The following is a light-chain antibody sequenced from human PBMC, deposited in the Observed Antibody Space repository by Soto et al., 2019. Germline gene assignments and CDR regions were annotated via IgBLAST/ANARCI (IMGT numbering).Light chain of an antibody. CDR2: STN. V-gene: IGLV1-44*01. CDR1: SSNIGSNA. Sequence: QSVLTQPPSAYGTPGQRVTISCSGSSSNIGSNAVNWYQQLPGTAPKLLIYSTNQRPSGVPDRFSDSKSGTSASLAISGLQSEDEADYYCAAWDDSLNGPVFGGGTKLTVL. J-gene: IGLJ3*02. CDR3: AAWDDSLNGPV.